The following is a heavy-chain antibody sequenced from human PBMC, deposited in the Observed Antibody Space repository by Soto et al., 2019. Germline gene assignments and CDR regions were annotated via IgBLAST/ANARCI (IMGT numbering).Heavy chain of an antibody. V-gene: IGHV3-48*02. CDR1: GFTLSSYS. Sequence: EVQLVESGGGLVQPGGSLRLSCAASGFTLSSYSMNRVRQAPGKGLEWVSFITSSSSTIYYADSVKGRFTISRDNAKNSLYLQMNSLRDEDTAVYYCARDSKTWSGYPIDSWGQGTLVTVSS. D-gene: IGHD3-3*01. CDR3: ARDSKTWSGYPIDS. J-gene: IGHJ4*02. CDR2: ITSSSSTI.